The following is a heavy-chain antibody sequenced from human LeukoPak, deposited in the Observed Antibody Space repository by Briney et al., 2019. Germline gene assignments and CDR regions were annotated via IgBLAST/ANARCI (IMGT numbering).Heavy chain of an antibody. D-gene: IGHD5-12*01. V-gene: IGHV3-9*01. J-gene: IGHJ4*02. CDR1: GFTFDDYA. CDR3: AKDIEDSGYYYFDY. CDR2: ISWNSGSI. Sequence: PGRSLRLSCAASGFTFDDYAMHWVRQAPGKGLEWVSGISWNSGSIGYADSVKGRFTISRDNAKNSLYLQMNSLRAEDTALYYCAKDIEDSGYYYFDYWGQGTLVTVSS.